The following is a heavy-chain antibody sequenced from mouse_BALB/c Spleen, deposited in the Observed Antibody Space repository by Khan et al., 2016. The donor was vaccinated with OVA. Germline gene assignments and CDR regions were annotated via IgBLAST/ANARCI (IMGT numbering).Heavy chain of an antibody. V-gene: IGHV5-17*02. CDR2: IRGDSNTI. J-gene: IGHJ2*01. Sequence: EVQLVESGGGLVQPGGSRKLSCAASGFTFSNFGMHWIRQAPEKGLEWIAYIRGDSNTIYYADTVKGRFTISRDNPRNTLFLQMTSLRAEDTAMYYCERSDFYGYYFDQWGQGTTLTVS. CDR3: ERSDFYGYYFDQ. CDR1: GFTFSNFG. D-gene: IGHD1-1*01.